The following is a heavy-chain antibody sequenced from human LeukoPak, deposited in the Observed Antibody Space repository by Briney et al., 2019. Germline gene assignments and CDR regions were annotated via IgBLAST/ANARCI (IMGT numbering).Heavy chain of an antibody. D-gene: IGHD3-10*01. V-gene: IGHV4-30-2*01. CDR2: IYHSGST. CDR1: GGSISSGGYS. Sequence: SQTLSLICAVSGGSISSGGYSWSWIRQPPWEGLEWIGYIYHSGSTYDNPSLKSRVYISVDTSKTQFSLKLSSVTAADTAVYYCARAQMVRGIIIKVFWYFDLWGRGTLVTVSS. CDR3: ARAQMVRGIIIKVFWYFDL. J-gene: IGHJ2*01.